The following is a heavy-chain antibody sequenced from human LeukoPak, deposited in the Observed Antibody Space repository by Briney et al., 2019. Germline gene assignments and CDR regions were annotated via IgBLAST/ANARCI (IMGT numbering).Heavy chain of an antibody. CDR1: GGSISSSNW. CDR3: ARIQSRYSYGQDY. CDR2: IYHSGST. V-gene: IGHV4-4*02. D-gene: IGHD5-18*01. Sequence: SGTLSLTCAVSGGSISSSNWWSWVRQPPGKELEWIGEIYHSGSTNYNPSLKSRVTISVDKSKNQFSLKLSSVTAADTAVYYCARIQSRYSYGQDYWGQGTLVTVSS. J-gene: IGHJ4*02.